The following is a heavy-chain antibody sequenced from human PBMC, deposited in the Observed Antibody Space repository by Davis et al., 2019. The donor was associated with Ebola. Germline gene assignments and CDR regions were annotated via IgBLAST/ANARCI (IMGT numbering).Heavy chain of an antibody. CDR1: GLTVSSKY. CDR2: IYTGGST. D-gene: IGHD5-18*01. J-gene: IGHJ6*02. V-gene: IGHV3-66*01. CDR3: ARGYSYGNYYYYGLDV. Sequence: GESLKISCAASGLTVSSKYMSWVRQAPGKGLEWVSVIYTGGSTEYTDSVKGRFTISRDNSKNTVYLQMDSLRAEDTAMYYCARGYSYGNYYYYGLDVWGQGTTVTVSS.